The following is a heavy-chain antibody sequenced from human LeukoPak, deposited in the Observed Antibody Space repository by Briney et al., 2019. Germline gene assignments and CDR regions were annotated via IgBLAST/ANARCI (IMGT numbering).Heavy chain of an antibody. CDR1: GYTFTSYD. Sequence: ASVKVSCKASGYTFTSYDINWVRQATGQGLEWMGWMNPNSGNTGYAQKFQGIVTITRNTSISTAYMELSSLRFEDTAVYYCARGGITMVRGVNGNNWFDPWGQGTLVTVSS. J-gene: IGHJ5*02. V-gene: IGHV1-8*03. CDR2: MNPNSGNT. D-gene: IGHD3-10*01. CDR3: ARGGITMVRGVNGNNWFDP.